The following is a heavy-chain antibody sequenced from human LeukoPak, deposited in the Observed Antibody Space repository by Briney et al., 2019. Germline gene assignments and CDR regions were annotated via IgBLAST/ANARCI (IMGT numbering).Heavy chain of an antibody. J-gene: IGHJ4*02. V-gene: IGHV3-66*01. CDR3: ARDNYYYDSSGYYD. D-gene: IGHD3-22*01. CDR1: GFTVSSNY. CDR2: IYSGGSI. Sequence: PGGSLRLSCAASGFTVSSNYMSWVRQAPGKGLEWVSVIYSGGSIYYADSVKGRFTISRDNSKNTLYLQMNSLRAEDTAVYYCARDNYYYDSSGYYDWGQGTLVTVSS.